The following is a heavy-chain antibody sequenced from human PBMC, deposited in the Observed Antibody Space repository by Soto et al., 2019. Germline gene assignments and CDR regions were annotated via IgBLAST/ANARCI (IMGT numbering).Heavy chain of an antibody. J-gene: IGHJ3*02. V-gene: IGHV3-30*18. Sequence: GGSLRLSCAASGFTFSSYGMHWVRQAPGKGLEWVAVISYDGSNKYYADSVKGRFTISRDNSKNTLYLQMNSLRAEDTAVYYCAKIGGSYDGADAFDIWGQGTMVTVSS. CDR3: AKIGGSYDGADAFDI. D-gene: IGHD1-26*01. CDR2: ISYDGSNK. CDR1: GFTFSSYG.